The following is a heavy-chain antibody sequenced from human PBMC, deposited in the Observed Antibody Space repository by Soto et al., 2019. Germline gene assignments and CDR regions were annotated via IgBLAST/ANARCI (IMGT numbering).Heavy chain of an antibody. CDR1: GFTFSSFE. J-gene: IGHJ4*02. Sequence: PGGSLRLSCAASGFTFSSFEMIWVRQAPGKGLEWISYISDSGRTMYYADSVKGRFTISRDNAKNSLYLQMNSLRVKDTALYYCARSTVTSDWGQGTLVTVSS. V-gene: IGHV3-48*03. CDR2: ISDSGRTM. CDR3: ARSTVTSD. D-gene: IGHD4-17*01.